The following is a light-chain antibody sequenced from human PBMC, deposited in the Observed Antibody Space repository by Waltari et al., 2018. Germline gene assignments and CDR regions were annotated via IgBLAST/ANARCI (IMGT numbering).Light chain of an antibody. Sequence: QSALAQPASVSGSPGQSITISCTGSSSDIGAFDLVSWYQQHPGRAPRLIIRNVSERPSGVPHRFSGSKSGNTASLTISSLRSEDESLYFCSSFTTGSTRLFGGGTKLTVL. J-gene: IGLJ2*01. V-gene: IGLV2-14*03. CDR1: SSDIGAFDL. CDR2: NVS. CDR3: SSFTTGSTRL.